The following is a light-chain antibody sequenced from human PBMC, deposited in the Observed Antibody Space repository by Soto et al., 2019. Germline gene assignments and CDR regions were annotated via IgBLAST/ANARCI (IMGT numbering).Light chain of an antibody. CDR3: QSYESSLSVV. V-gene: IGLV1-40*01. CDR2: NNN. J-gene: IGLJ2*01. CDR1: SSNIGAGYD. Sequence: QSVLTQPPSVSGAPGQRVTISCTGSSSNIGAGYDVHWYQHLPGTAPKLLIHNNNNRPSGVPDRFSGSKSGNSASLAITGLQAEDEADYWCQSYESSLSVVFGGGTKLTVL.